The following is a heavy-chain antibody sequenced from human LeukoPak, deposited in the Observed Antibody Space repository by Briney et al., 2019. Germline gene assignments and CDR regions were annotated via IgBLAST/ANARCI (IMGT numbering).Heavy chain of an antibody. CDR3: AKPERYGTTWYGRVDY. CDR1: GFTFTNYA. V-gene: IGHV3-23*01. J-gene: IGHJ4*02. Sequence: GGSRRLSRGPPGFTFTNYAISRVPQTPGKGLGWASRSRTSGSTYYADSVKGRFTISRDNPKNTLYLQMNSLRGEDTVVYYCAKPERYGTTWYGRVDYWGQGTLVTVSS. CDR2: SRTSGST. D-gene: IGHD6-13*01.